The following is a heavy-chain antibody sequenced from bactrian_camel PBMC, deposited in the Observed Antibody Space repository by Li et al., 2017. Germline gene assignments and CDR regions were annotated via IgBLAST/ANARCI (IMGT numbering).Heavy chain of an antibody. CDR3: ASDVLAGIQDPPSNFKY. CDR1: VSSANDYC. CDR2: ISFGAGTYT. J-gene: IGHJ4*01. Sequence: HVQLVESGGGSVQAGGSLRLSCAVSVSSANDYCLGWFRQASGKEREWVATISFGAGTYTRYADSVKGRFTISLDNAKNTVYLEMNNLKPEDTAMYYCASDVLAGIQDPPSNFKYWGQGTQVTVS. V-gene: IGHV3-3*01. D-gene: IGHD6*01.